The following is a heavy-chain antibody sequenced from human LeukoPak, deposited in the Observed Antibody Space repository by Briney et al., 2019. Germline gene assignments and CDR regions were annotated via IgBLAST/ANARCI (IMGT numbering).Heavy chain of an antibody. V-gene: IGHV3-30-3*01. J-gene: IGHJ6*02. CDR3: VRIRDSGSYYFYYGMDV. Sequence: QPGRSLRLSCAASGFTFSSYAMHWVRQAPGKGLEWVAVISYDGSNKYYADSVKGRFTISRDKAKNSVYLQMNSLRDEDTAVYYCVRIRDSGSYYFYYGMDVWGQGTTVTVSS. CDR1: GFTFSSYA. D-gene: IGHD1-26*01. CDR2: ISYDGSNK.